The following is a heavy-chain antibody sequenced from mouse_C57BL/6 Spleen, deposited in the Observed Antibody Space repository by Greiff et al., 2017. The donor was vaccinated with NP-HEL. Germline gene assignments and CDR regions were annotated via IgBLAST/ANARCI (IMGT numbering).Heavy chain of an antibody. CDR2: IYPGDGDT. Sequence: VKLMESGPELVKPGASVKISCKASGYAFSSSWMNWVKQRPGKGLEWIGRIYPGDGDTKYNGKFKGKATLTADKSSSTAYMQLSSLTSEDSAVYICARDSYAMDYWGQGTSVTVSS. CDR3: ARDSYAMDY. V-gene: IGHV1-82*01. CDR1: GYAFSSSW. J-gene: IGHJ4*01.